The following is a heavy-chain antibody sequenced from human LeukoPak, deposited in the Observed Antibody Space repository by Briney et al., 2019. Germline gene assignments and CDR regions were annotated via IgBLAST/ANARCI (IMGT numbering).Heavy chain of an antibody. J-gene: IGHJ3*02. CDR3: ARGRSDIVVVPAANDAFDI. Sequence: SETLSLTCTVSGGSVSSGSYYWGWIRQPPGKGLEWIGNIYYSGSTYYNPSLKSRVTISVETSKNQFSLKLSSVTAADTAVYYCARGRSDIVVVPAANDAFDIWGQGTMVTVSS. D-gene: IGHD2-2*01. CDR2: IYYSGST. CDR1: GGSVSSGSYY. V-gene: IGHV4-39*07.